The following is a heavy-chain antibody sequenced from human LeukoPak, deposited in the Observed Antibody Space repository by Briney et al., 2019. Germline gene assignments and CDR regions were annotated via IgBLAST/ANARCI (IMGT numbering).Heavy chain of an antibody. J-gene: IGHJ4*02. CDR3: AREDTALVIAY. CDR2: MWYDGSNR. D-gene: IGHD5-18*01. Sequence: GGSLRLSCAASGFTFSSYGMHWVRQAPGKGLEWVAIMWYDGSNRYYTDSVKGRFTISRDNSKNTLYLQMNSLRVEDTAVYYCAREDTALVIAYWGQGTLVTVSS. CDR1: GFTFSSYG. V-gene: IGHV3-33*01.